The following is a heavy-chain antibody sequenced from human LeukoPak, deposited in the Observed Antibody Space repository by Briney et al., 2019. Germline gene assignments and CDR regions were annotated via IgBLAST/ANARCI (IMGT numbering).Heavy chain of an antibody. CDR3: ARQYDSSGYQRFHDAFDI. V-gene: IGHV4-59*08. CDR1: GGSISSYY. J-gene: IGHJ3*02. CDR2: IYYSGST. Sequence: SETLSLTCTVSGGSISSYYWRWIRQPPGKGLEWIGYIYYSGSTNYNPSLKSRVTISVDTSKNQFSLKLSSVTAADTAVYYCARQYDSSGYQRFHDAFDIWGQGTMVTVSS. D-gene: IGHD3-22*01.